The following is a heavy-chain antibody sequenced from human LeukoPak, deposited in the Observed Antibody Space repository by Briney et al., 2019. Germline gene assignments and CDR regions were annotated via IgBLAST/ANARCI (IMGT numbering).Heavy chain of an antibody. CDR1: GFTFSSYA. D-gene: IGHD1-7*01. CDR3: AKIKTGTTRSFDY. CDR2: ISGSGGST. J-gene: IGHJ4*02. Sequence: GGPLRLSCAASGFTFSSYAMSWVRQAPGKGLDWVSAISGSGGSTYYADSAKGRFTISRDNSKNTLYLQMNSLRAEDTAVYYCAKIKTGTTRSFDYWGQGTLVTVSS. V-gene: IGHV3-23*01.